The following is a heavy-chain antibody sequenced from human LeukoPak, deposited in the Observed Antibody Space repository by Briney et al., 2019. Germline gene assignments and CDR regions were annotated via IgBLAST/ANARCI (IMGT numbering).Heavy chain of an antibody. CDR2: ISSSRNYI. J-gene: IGHJ3*02. CDR1: GFTFSSYS. CDR3: ARGLMVRGVNINDAFDI. Sequence: GGSLRLFCAASGFTFSSYSINWVRQAPGKALEWVSSISSSRNYIYYADSVKGRFTISRDNAWNSLSLQMNSLRAEETAVYYCARGLMVRGVNINDAFDIWGEGTMVTVSS. D-gene: IGHD3-10*01. V-gene: IGHV3-21*01.